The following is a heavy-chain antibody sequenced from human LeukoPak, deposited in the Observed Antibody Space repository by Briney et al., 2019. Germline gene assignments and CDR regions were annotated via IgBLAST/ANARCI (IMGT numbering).Heavy chain of an antibody. J-gene: IGHJ4*02. D-gene: IGHD5-18*01. CDR2: IKQDGSEK. CDR3: ARSRGYSYGYGFDY. Sequence: GGSLRLSCAASGFTFSSYWMSWVRQAPGKGLEWVANIKQDGSEKYYVDSVKGRFTISRDNAKNSLYLQMNSLRAEDTAVYYGARSRGYSYGYGFDYWGQGTLVTVSS. CDR1: GFTFSSYW. V-gene: IGHV3-7*01.